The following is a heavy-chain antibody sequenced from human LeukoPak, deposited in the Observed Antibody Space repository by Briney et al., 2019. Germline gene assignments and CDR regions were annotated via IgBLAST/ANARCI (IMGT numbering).Heavy chain of an antibody. CDR2: ISGSDDGT. J-gene: IGHJ6*03. CDR1: GFTFSTYA. V-gene: IGHV3-23*01. CDR3: ARGGDFWSGYSRGYYMDV. D-gene: IGHD3-3*01. Sequence: TGGSLRLSCAASGFTFSTYAMSWVRQIPGKGLEWVSAISGSDDGTYYADSVKGRFTISRDNSRNTLYLQMNTLRAEDTAVYYCARGGDFWSGYSRGYYMDVWGKGTTVTVSS.